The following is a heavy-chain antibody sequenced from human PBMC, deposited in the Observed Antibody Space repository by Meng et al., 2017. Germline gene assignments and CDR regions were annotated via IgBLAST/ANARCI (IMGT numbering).Heavy chain of an antibody. D-gene: IGHD6-13*01. CDR3: ARGGGSSWSHYNNY. V-gene: IGHV4-4*07. J-gene: IGHJ4*02. CDR2: IYTSGSN. Sequence: QVQALVPGAVKLTETLSLTCTFSGGSIRSYYWSWIRQLAGKGLEWIGRIYTSGSNNYNPSLKSRVTMSVDTSKNQFSLKLSSVTAADTAVYYCARGGGSSWSHYNNYWGQGTLVTVSS. CDR1: GGSIRSYY.